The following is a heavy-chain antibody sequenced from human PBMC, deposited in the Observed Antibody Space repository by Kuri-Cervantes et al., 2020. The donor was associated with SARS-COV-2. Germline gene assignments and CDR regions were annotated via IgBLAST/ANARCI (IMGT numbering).Heavy chain of an antibody. V-gene: IGHV1-18*01. CDR2: ISAYNGNT. Sequence: ASVKVSCKASRDTFSTFGFSWVRQAPGQGLEWMGWISAYNGNTNYAQKLQGRVTMTTDTSTSTAYMELRSLRSDDTAVYYCARGGNYDFWSGSPPPYYMDVWGKGTTVTVSS. J-gene: IGHJ6*03. CDR1: RDTFSTFG. CDR3: ARGGNYDFWSGSPPPYYMDV. D-gene: IGHD3-3*01.